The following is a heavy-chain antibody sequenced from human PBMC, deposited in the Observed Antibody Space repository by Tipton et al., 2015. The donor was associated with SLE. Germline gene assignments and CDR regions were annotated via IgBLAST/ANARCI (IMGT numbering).Heavy chain of an antibody. CDR1: GASINTRSHY. V-gene: IGHV4-39*07. CDR2: IYSRGST. D-gene: IGHD3-22*01. Sequence: TLSLTCTVSGASINTRSHYWGWVRQSPGKGLEWIGHIYSRGSTYYNPSLESRVTISVDTSKNQFSLHLTSVTSADTAVYYCATYFYDATGYQSVDAWGQGALVTVSS. J-gene: IGHJ5*02. CDR3: ATYFYDATGYQSVDA.